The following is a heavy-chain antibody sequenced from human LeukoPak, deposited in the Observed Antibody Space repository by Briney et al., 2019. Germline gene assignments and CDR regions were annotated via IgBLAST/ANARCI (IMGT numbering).Heavy chain of an antibody. Sequence: SETLSLTCAVYGGSFSGYFWIWIRQPPGKGLEWIGEIRPDGSTTYNPSLNSQVTISVDTSKTQFSLKLTSVAAADTAVYYCARRRKSNDSWGQGSLVTVSS. J-gene: IGHJ4*02. D-gene: IGHD1-14*01. CDR3: ARRRKSNDS. CDR2: IRPDGST. V-gene: IGHV4-34*01. CDR1: GGSFSGYF.